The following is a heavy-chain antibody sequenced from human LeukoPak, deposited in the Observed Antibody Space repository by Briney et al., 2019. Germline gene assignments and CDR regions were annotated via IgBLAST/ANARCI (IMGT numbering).Heavy chain of an antibody. Sequence: GASVKVCCKASGYTFTGYYMHWVRQAPGQGLEWMGWINPNSGGKNYAQKFQGRVTMTRDTSISTAYMELSRLRSDDTAVYYCARSGRDMDVWGKGTTVTVSS. CDR3: ARSGRDMDV. CDR1: GYTFTGYY. V-gene: IGHV1-2*02. J-gene: IGHJ6*03. CDR2: INPNSGGK. D-gene: IGHD3-3*01.